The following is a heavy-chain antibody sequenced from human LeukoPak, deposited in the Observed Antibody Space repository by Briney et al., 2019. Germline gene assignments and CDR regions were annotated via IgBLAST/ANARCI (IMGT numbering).Heavy chain of an antibody. CDR1: GYTFTSYA. CDR3: ARDRSNSDY. CDR2: IRAFNGDT. D-gene: IGHD5-24*01. Sequence: ASVKVSCKASGYTFTSYAMNWVRQAPGQGLEWMGWIRAFNGDTNYAQKFQGRVTMTTDASTSTVYMELRSLRSDDTALYYCARDRSNSDYWGQGTLVTVSS. J-gene: IGHJ4*02. V-gene: IGHV1-18*01.